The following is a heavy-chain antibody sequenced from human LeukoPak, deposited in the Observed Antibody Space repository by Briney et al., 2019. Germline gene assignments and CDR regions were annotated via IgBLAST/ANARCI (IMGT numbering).Heavy chain of an antibody. Sequence: SETLSLTCTVSGGSISSYYWSWIRQPPGKGLEWIGYIYYSGSTNYNPSLKSRVTISVDTSKNQFSLKLSSVTAEDTAVYYCARAGYCSSTSCYRFDAFDIWGQGTMVTVSS. D-gene: IGHD2-2*02. CDR2: IYYSGST. V-gene: IGHV4-59*01. J-gene: IGHJ3*02. CDR1: GGSISSYY. CDR3: ARAGYCSSTSCYRFDAFDI.